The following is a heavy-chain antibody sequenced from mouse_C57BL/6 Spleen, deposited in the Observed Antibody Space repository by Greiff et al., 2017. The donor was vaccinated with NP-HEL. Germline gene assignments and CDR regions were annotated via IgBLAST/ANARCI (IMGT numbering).Heavy chain of an antibody. V-gene: IGHV1-55*01. CDR1: GYTFTSYW. Sequence: VQLQESGAELVKPGASVKMSCKASGYTFTSYWITWVKQRPGQGLEWIGDIYPGSGSTNYNEKFKSKATLTVDTSSSTAYMQLSSLTSEDSAVYYCARDYYGSPMDYWGQGTSVTVSS. D-gene: IGHD1-1*01. J-gene: IGHJ4*01. CDR2: IYPGSGST. CDR3: ARDYYGSPMDY.